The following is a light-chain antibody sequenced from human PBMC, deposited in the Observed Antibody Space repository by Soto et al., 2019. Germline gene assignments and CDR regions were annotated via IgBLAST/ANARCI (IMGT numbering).Light chain of an antibody. J-gene: IGKJ4*01. CDR1: QGIGRW. CDR3: PQSNSFPPT. CDR2: APS. V-gene: IGKV1D-12*01. Sequence: DIQMTQSPSSVSASVGDRVTITCRASQGIGRWSAWYQQKPGKDPMLLIYAPSSLQSGGPSRFSGSGSGADFTRTISSLQPEDFATDHCPQSNSFPPTCGGGA.